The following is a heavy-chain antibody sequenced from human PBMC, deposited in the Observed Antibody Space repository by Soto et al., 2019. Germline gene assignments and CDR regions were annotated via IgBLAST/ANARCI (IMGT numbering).Heavy chain of an antibody. V-gene: IGHV1-69*06. CDR2: IIPIFGTA. CDR1: GGTFSSYA. J-gene: IGHJ3*02. D-gene: IGHD3-10*01. CDR3: ASNWFGVHGAFDI. Sequence: QVQLVQSGAEVKKPGSSVKVSCKASGGTFSSYAISWVRQAPGQGLEWMGGIIPIFGTANYAQKFQGRVTITADKATSTGYMGLRSLRSEDTAVYYCASNWFGVHGAFDIWGQGTMVTVSS.